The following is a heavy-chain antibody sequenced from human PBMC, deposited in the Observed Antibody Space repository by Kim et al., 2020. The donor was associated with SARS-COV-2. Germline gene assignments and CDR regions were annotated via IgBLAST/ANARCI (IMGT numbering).Heavy chain of an antibody. CDR3: ARVNHREDYYYYGMDV. Sequence: ASVKVSCKASGYTFTSYAMNWVRQAPGQGLEWMGWINTNTGNPTYAQGFTGRFVFSLDTSVSTAYLQISSLKAEDTAVYYCARVNHREDYYYYGMDVWGQGTTVTVSS. V-gene: IGHV7-4-1*02. CDR1: GYTFTSYA. CDR2: INTNTGNP. J-gene: IGHJ6*02.